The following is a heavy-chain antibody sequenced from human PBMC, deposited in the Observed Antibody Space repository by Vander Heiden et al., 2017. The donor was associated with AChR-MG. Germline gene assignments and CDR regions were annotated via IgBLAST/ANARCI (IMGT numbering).Heavy chain of an antibody. CDR3: ASPPDYDDYVLDS. CDR1: GGLFSSYA. J-gene: IGHJ4*02. V-gene: IGHV1-69*04. CDR2: IIPTLDIA. Sequence: QVQLVQSGAEMKKPGSSVKVSCKASGGLFSSYAINWVRQAPGQGLEWMGRIIPTLDIANYAQKFQGRVTITVDKSTSTAYMELSSLSSEDTAVYYCASPPDYDDYVLDSWGQGTPVTVSS. D-gene: IGHD3-16*01.